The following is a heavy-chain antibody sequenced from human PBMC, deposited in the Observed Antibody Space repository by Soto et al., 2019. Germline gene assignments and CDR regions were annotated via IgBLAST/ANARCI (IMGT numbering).Heavy chain of an antibody. Sequence: QVQLVESGGGVVQPGRSLRLSCAASGFTFSSYGMHWVRQAPGKGLEWVAVISYDGSNKYYADSVKGRFTISRDNSKNPLYLQMNSLRAEDTAVYYCAKAVRGYLCQGTLVTVSS. J-gene: IGHJ4*02. CDR2: ISYDGSNK. V-gene: IGHV3-30*18. CDR3: AKAVRGY. CDR1: GFTFSSYG.